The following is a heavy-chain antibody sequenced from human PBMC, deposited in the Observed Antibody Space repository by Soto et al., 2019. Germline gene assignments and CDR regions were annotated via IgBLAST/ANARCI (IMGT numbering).Heavy chain of an antibody. CDR2: SYYSGRP. CDR1: GGSISSGGYY. J-gene: IGHJ5*02. CDR3: EIDESADNWFNP. Sequence: QVQLQESGPGLVKPSQTLSLTCTVSGGSISSGGYYWSWLRQHPGKGLEWIGYSYYSGRPDNTPTLKSPVTITVHTAKHQFSLKPSSVTAAATAVYYFEIDESADNWFNPWGQGTLVTVSS. D-gene: IGHD6-19*01. V-gene: IGHV4-31*01.